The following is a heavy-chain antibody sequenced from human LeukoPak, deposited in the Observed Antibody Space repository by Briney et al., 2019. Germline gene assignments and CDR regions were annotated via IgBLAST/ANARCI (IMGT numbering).Heavy chain of an antibody. J-gene: IGHJ6*03. CDR1: GYTFTNYG. D-gene: IGHD6-19*01. Sequence: ASVKVSCKASGYTFTNYGITWVRQAPGQGLEWMGWISAYNGNTNYAQKLQGRVTMTTDTSTSTAYMELRSLRSDDTAVYYCARDEGIAVAGLHYYYMDVWGKGTTVTVSS. V-gene: IGHV1-18*01. CDR2: ISAYNGNT. CDR3: ARDEGIAVAGLHYYYMDV.